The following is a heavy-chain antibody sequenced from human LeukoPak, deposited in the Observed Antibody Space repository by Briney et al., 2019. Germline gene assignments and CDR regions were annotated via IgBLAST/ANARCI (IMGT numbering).Heavy chain of an antibody. D-gene: IGHD1-26*01. CDR1: GYTFSSYG. Sequence: GGSVRVSCAASGYTFSSYGMNWVRQAPGQGLEGLASIRSDEGNKHYADSVKGRFTITRDNSTNELYLQINSLRAKDTGVYYWAKDSDGGSYSLGGGDFDSWGQGTLVTVSS. CDR3: AKDSDGGSYSLGGGDFDS. CDR2: IRSDEGNK. V-gene: IGHV3-30*02. J-gene: IGHJ4*02.